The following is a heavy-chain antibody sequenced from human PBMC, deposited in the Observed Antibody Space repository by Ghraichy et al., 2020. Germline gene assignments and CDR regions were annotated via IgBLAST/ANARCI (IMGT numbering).Heavy chain of an antibody. CDR1: GGSFRDYY. V-gene: IGHV4-34*01. J-gene: IGHJ5*02. D-gene: IGHD1-7*01. Sequence: SETLSLTCAVYGGSFRDYYWRWIRQPPGKGLEWIGEINYSGSTNYNPSLRSRVTISVDTSTNQFSLKLTSVTAADTAVYYCARGAPSPRYNGNYFGWFDPWGQGTLVTVSS. CDR2: INYSGST. CDR3: ARGAPSPRYNGNYFGWFDP.